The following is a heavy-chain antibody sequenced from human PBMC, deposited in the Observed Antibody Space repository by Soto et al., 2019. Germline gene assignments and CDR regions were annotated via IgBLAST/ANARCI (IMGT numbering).Heavy chain of an antibody. V-gene: IGHV5-51*01. Sequence: GESLKISCKGSGYSFTNHWIGWVRQMPGKGLEWMGMIYPDDSDTKYSPSFQGQVTFSADKSINTAYLQWSSLKASDTAIYYCARLEWLSLAAWFDPWGQGTLVTVSS. CDR2: IYPDDSDT. CDR1: GYSFTNHW. J-gene: IGHJ5*02. D-gene: IGHD3-3*01. CDR3: ARLEWLSLAAWFDP.